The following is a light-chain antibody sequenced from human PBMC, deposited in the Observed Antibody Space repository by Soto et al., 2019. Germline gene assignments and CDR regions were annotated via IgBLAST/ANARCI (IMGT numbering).Light chain of an antibody. V-gene: IGLV2-14*01. CDR1: SNDVGGYNY. CDR2: EVS. Sequence: QSALTQPASVSGSPGQSITISCTGTSNDVGGYNYVSWYQQHPGKAPKLMIYEVSNRPSGVSNRFSDSKSGNTASLTISGLQAEDEADYYCSSYTSSIKVFGGGTKVTVL. J-gene: IGLJ3*02. CDR3: SSYTSSIKV.